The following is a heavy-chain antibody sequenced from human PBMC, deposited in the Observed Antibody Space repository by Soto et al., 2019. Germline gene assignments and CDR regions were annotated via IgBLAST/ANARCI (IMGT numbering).Heavy chain of an antibody. CDR1: RYTFTGYY. Sequence: ASVKVSCKASRYTFTGYYMHWVRQAPGQGLEWMGWINPNSGGTNYARKFQGRVTMTRDTSISTAYMELSRLRSDDTAVYYCARVGSGYDYGYYYYYYGMDVWGQGTTVTVSS. D-gene: IGHD5-12*01. CDR3: ARVGSGYDYGYYYYYYGMDV. V-gene: IGHV1-2*02. CDR2: INPNSGGT. J-gene: IGHJ6*02.